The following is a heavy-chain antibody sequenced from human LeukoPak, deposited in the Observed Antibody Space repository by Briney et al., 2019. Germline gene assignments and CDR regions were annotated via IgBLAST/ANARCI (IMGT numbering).Heavy chain of an antibody. CDR2: VSGSGGST. V-gene: IGHV3-23*01. D-gene: IGHD6-13*01. Sequence: GGSLGLSCAASGFTFSSYAMSWLRQAPGKGLEWVSAVSGSGGSTYYADSVKGRFTISRDNSKNTLYLQMNSLRAEDTAVYYCAKAPHPRIIAAARLYYFDYWGQGTLVTVSS. CDR3: AKAPHPRIIAAARLYYFDY. CDR1: GFTFSSYA. J-gene: IGHJ4*02.